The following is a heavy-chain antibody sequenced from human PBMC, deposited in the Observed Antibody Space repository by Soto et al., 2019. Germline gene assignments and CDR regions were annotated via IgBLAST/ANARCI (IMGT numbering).Heavy chain of an antibody. CDR1: GGSISSYY. Sequence: SETLSLTCTVSGGSISSYYWSWIRQPPGKGLEWIGYIYYSGSTNYNPSLKSRVTISVDTSKNQFSLKLSSVTAADTAVYYCARDVRVWSDDYYYYMDVWGKGTTVTVSS. V-gene: IGHV4-59*01. CDR2: IYYSGST. CDR3: ARDVRVWSDDYYYYMDV. J-gene: IGHJ6*03. D-gene: IGHD2-21*01.